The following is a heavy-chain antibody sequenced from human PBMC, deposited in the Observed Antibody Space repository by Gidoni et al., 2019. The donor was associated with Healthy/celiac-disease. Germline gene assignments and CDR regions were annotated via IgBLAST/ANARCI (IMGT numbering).Heavy chain of an antibody. CDR1: GFTFGDYA. CDR3: TRDPPAIHDYGHQGAENDY. Sequence: EVQLVESGGGLVQPGRSLRLSCTASGFTFGDYAMSWVRQAPGKGLEWVGFIRSKAYGGTTEYAASVKGRFTISRDDSKSIAYLQMNSLKTEDTAVYYCTRDPPAIHDYGHQGAENDYWGQGTLVTVSS. J-gene: IGHJ4*02. CDR2: IRSKAYGGTT. V-gene: IGHV3-49*04. D-gene: IGHD4-17*01.